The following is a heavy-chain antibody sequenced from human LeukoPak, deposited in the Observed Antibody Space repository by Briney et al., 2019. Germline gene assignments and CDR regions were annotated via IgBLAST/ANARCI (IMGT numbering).Heavy chain of an antibody. Sequence: GGSLRLSCAASGFTFSSYAMSWVRQAPGKGLQWVSVISGSGGSTYYADSVKGRFTISRDNSKNTLYPQMNSLRAEDTAVYYCAHISSSWPDYWGQGTLVTVSS. CDR2: ISGSGGST. V-gene: IGHV3-23*01. J-gene: IGHJ4*02. CDR3: AHISSSWPDY. D-gene: IGHD6-13*01. CDR1: GFTFSSYA.